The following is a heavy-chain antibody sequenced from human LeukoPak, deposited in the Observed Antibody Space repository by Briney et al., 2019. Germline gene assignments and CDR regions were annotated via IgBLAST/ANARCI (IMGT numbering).Heavy chain of an antibody. CDR1: GGTFSSYA. Sequence: PGASVKVSCKASGGTFSSYAISWVRQAPGQGLEWMGGIIPIFGTANYAQKFQGRVTITADKSTSTAYMELSSLRSEDTAVYYCARVFGGGIVVVPAARESWFDPWGQGTLVTVSS. CDR3: ARVFGGGIVVVPAARESWFDP. D-gene: IGHD2-2*01. V-gene: IGHV1-69*06. J-gene: IGHJ5*02. CDR2: IIPIFGTA.